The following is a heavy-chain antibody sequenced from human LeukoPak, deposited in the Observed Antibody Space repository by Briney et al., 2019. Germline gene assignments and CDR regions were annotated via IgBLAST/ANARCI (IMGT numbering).Heavy chain of an antibody. D-gene: IGHD3-10*01. CDR3: ATIGYGSMSPAKV. Sequence: PSETLSLTCTVSGCSFSGGSFYWGWIRQPDGMGLDWIGRSYIRGSTDYNPSLKSRITISVDTSKNQFSLKLNSVSGPDMAVYECATIGYGSMSPAKVWGQGTLVTVSS. J-gene: IGHJ4*02. CDR2: SYIRGST. V-gene: IGHV4-61*02. CDR1: GCSFSGGSFY.